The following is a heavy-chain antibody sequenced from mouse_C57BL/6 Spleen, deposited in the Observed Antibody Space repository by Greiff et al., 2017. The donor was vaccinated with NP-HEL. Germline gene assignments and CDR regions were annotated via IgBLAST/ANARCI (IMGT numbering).Heavy chain of an antibody. CDR2: IYPRDGST. CDR1: GYTFTDHT. V-gene: IGHV1-78*01. D-gene: IGHD2-5*01. J-gene: IGHJ2*01. Sequence: VQLQESDAELVKPGASVKISCKVSGYTFTDHTIHWLKQRPEQGLEWIGYIYPRDGSTKYNEKFKGKATLTADKSSSTAYMQLNSLTSEDSAVYFCARREAYYSNYGYFDYWGQGTTLTVSS. CDR3: ARREAYYSNYGYFDY.